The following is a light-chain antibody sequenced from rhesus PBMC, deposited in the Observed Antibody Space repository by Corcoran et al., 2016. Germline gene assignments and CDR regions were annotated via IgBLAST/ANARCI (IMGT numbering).Light chain of an antibody. Sequence: QVILTQSPATLSLSPGERATLSCRASQSVSTYLAWYQQKPGQAPRLLIYGASSRATGIPDRFSGSGSGTDFTLTSSSLEPEDVGVYHCYQHSSGYTFGPGTKLDMK. V-gene: IGKV3-10*01. CDR1: QSVSTY. CDR2: GAS. CDR3: YQHSSGYT. J-gene: IGKJ3*01.